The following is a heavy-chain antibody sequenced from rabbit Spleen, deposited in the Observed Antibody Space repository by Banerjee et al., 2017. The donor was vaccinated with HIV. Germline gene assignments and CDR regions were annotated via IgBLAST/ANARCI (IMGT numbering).Heavy chain of an antibody. V-gene: IGHV1S45*01. CDR2: IYSSSGST. Sequence: QEQLVESGGGLVKPGASLTLTCTASGIDFSSGYYMCWVRQAPGKGLEWIACIYSSSGSTWYATWVNGRFTIFKTSSTTVTLQMTSLTAADTATYFCARDAGTSFSPYGMDLWGQGTLVTVS. D-gene: IGHD8-1*01. J-gene: IGHJ6*01. CDR1: GIDFSSGYY. CDR3: ARDAGTSFSPYGMDL.